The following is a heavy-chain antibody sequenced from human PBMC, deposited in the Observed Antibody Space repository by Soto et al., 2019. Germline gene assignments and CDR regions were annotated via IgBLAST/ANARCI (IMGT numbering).Heavy chain of an antibody. CDR1: GYSFTSYW. CDR3: ALYDFWSGYRVNYYYYGMDV. D-gene: IGHD3-3*01. CDR2: IDPSDSYT. Sequence: PGESLKISCKGSGYSFTSYWISWVRQMPGKGLEWMGRIDPSDSYTNHSPSFQGHVTISADKSISTAYLQWSSLKASDTAMYYCALYDFWSGYRVNYYYYGMDVWGQGTTVTVSS. J-gene: IGHJ6*02. V-gene: IGHV5-10-1*01.